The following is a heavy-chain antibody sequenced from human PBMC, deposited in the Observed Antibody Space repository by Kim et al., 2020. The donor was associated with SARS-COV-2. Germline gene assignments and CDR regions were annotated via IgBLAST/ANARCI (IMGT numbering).Heavy chain of an antibody. Sequence: SVKVSCKASGGTFSSYAISWVRQAPGQGLEWMGGIIPNFGTANYAQKFQGRVTITADESTSTAYMELSSLRSEDTAVYYCARDFEEVQVFRSNYYYYGMDVWGQGTTVTVSS. V-gene: IGHV1-69*13. J-gene: IGHJ6*02. CDR1: GGTFSSYA. CDR2: IIPNFGTA. CDR3: ARDFEEVQVFRSNYYYYGMDV. D-gene: IGHD3-9*01.